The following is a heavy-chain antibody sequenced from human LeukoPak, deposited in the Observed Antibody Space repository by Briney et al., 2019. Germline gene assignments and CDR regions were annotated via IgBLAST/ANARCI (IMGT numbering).Heavy chain of an antibody. Sequence: SETLSLTCTVSGGSISSYYWSWIRQPPGKGLEWIGYIYTSESTNYNPSLNYNPSLKSRVTISIDTSKNQFSLKLSSVTAADTAVYYCARESGGSCYFDYWGQGALVTVSS. CDR3: ARESGGSCYFDY. V-gene: IGHV4-59*01. J-gene: IGHJ4*02. CDR1: GGSISSYY. D-gene: IGHD2-15*01. CDR2: IYTSESTNYNPSL.